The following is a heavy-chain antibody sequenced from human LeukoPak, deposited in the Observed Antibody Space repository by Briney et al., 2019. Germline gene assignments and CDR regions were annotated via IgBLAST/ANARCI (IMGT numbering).Heavy chain of an antibody. CDR2: IGARADTS. J-gene: IGHJ4*02. D-gene: IGHD3-16*01. CDR1: GFTFSSYA. Sequence: GGSLRVSCAASGFTFSSYAMTRVRPAPGKGREWVSAIGARADTSDYADAVKGRFIISRDNSKNTLYLQMNSLRAEDTAVYYCVKRDKGTFDYWGRGTLVTVSS. CDR3: VKRDKGTFDY. V-gene: IGHV3-23*01.